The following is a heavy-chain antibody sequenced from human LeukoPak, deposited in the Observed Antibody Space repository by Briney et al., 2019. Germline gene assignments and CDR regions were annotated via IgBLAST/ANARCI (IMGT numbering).Heavy chain of an antibody. CDR1: GFTFSDYY. V-gene: IGHV3-11*01. D-gene: IGHD2-15*01. CDR3: ARAAVVAATIDAFDI. J-gene: IGHJ3*02. CDR2: ISSSGSTI. Sequence: PGGSLRLSCAASGFTFSDYYMSWIRQAPGKGLEWVSYISSSGSTIYYADSVKGRFTISRDNSKNTLYLQMNSLRAEDTAVYYCARAAVVAATIDAFDIWGQGTMVTVSS.